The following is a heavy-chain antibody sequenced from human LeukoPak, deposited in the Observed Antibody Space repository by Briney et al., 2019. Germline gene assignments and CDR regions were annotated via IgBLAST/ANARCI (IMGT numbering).Heavy chain of an antibody. D-gene: IGHD2-2*01. Sequence: ASVKVSCKASGYTFTGYYMHWVRQAPGQGLEWMGWINPNSGGTDYAQKFQGRVTMTRDTSISTAYMELSRLRSDDTAVYYCARGRVSTSCYFSCWFDPWGQGTLVTVSS. CDR2: INPNSGGT. J-gene: IGHJ5*02. CDR3: ARGRVSTSCYFSCWFDP. V-gene: IGHV1-2*02. CDR1: GYTFTGYY.